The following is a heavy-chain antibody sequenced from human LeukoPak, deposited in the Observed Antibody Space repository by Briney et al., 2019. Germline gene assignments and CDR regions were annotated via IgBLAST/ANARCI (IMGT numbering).Heavy chain of an antibody. CDR2: IYYSGST. CDR3: ARGATGGNSAHSAS. CDR1: GGSISSGGYS. D-gene: IGHD4-23*01. Sequence: PSETLSLTCAVSGGSISSGGYSWSWVRQPPGKGLEWIGNIYYSGSTYYNPSLKSRLSISVDTSRNQFSLNLTSVTAADTAVYFCARGATGGNSAHSASWGQGTLVTVSS. V-gene: IGHV4-30-4*07. J-gene: IGHJ5*02.